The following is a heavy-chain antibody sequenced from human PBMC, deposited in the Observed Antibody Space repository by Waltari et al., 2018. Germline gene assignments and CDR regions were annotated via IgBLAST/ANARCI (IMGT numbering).Heavy chain of an antibody. J-gene: IGHJ3*01. D-gene: IGHD6-19*01. CDR2: INAGNGNT. Sequence: QVQLVQSGAEVKKSGASVKVSCKASGYSFTGYSMHWVRQAPGQGLAWMGWINAGNGNTKYSQNFQGRVTLTRDTSATTAYMELTSLRSEDTAVYYCAREGQWPTWGQGTMVTVSS. CDR1: GYSFTGYS. CDR3: AREGQWPT. V-gene: IGHV1-3*01.